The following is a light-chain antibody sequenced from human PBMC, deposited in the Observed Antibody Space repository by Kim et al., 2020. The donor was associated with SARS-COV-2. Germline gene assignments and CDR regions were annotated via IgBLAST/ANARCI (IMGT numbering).Light chain of an antibody. J-gene: IGLJ2*01. Sequence: GKQVTMPCSGSPANIGDNYVSWYHQLPGTAPKLLIYDNNKRPSGIPDRFSGSKSGTSATLDISGLQTGDEADYYCGTWDSSLSAVVFGGGTQLTVL. CDR2: DNN. CDR1: PANIGDNY. V-gene: IGLV1-51*01. CDR3: GTWDSSLSAVV.